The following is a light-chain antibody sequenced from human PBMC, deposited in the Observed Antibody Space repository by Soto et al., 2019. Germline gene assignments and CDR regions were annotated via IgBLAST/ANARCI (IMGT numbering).Light chain of an antibody. J-gene: IGKJ5*01. Sequence: DIQMTQSPSSLSASVGDRVTITRQARQNINNYLNWYQQKPGRAPKLLIYDASNLEAGVPSRFRGSGSGTDFTFTISRLQPEDIATYYCQQYENLPTFGQGTRLEI. CDR2: DAS. CDR1: QNINNY. V-gene: IGKV1-33*01. CDR3: QQYENLPT.